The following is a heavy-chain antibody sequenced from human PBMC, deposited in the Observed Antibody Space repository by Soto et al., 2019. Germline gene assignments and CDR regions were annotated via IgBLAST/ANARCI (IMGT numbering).Heavy chain of an antibody. D-gene: IGHD5-18*01. CDR3: ARDHSRRGYSYGGIRN. CDR1: GYTFTSYG. J-gene: IGHJ4*02. CDR2: ISAYNGNT. Sequence: QVQLVQSGAEVKKPGASVKVSCKASGYTFTSYGISWVRQAPGQGLEWMGWISAYNGNTNYAQKLQGRVTMTTDTXTXIAYMELRSLRSDDTAVYYCARDHSRRGYSYGGIRNWGQGTLVTVSS. V-gene: IGHV1-18*01.